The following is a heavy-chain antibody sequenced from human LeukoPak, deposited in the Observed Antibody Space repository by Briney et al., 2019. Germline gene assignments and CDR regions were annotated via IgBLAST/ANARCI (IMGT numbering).Heavy chain of an antibody. CDR2: ISSNGGST. D-gene: IGHD2-15*01. V-gene: IGHV3-64*01. CDR1: GFTFSSYA. J-gene: IGHJ4*02. Sequence: PGGSLRLSCAASGFTFSSYAMHWVRQAPGKGLEYVSAISSNGGSTYYANSVKGRFTISRDNSKNTLYLQMGSLRAEDMAVYYCARTIDYSPPFVYWGQGTLVTVSS. CDR3: ARTIDYSPPFVY.